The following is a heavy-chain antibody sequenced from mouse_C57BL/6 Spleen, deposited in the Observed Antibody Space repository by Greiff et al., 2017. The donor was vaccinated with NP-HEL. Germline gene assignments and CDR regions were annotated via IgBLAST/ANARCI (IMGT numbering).Heavy chain of an antibody. D-gene: IGHD2-14*01. CDR1: GFSFNTYA. J-gene: IGHJ1*03. CDR2: IRSKSNNYAT. CDR3: VRRGTNWYFDV. Sequence: GGGLVQPKGSLKLSCAASGFSFNTYAMNWVRQAPGKGLEWVARIRSKSNNYATYYADSVKDRFTISRDDSESMLYLQMNNLKTEDTAMYYCVRRGTNWYFDVWGTGTTVTVSS. V-gene: IGHV10-1*01.